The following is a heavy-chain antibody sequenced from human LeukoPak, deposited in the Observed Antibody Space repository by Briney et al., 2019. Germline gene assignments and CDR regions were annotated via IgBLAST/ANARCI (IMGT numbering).Heavy chain of an antibody. J-gene: IGHJ3*02. CDR3: AREGLRDAFDI. CDR2: ISGSGGST. V-gene: IGHV3-23*01. D-gene: IGHD4-17*01. CDR1: GFTFSSYG. Sequence: GGSLRLSCGASGFTFSSYGMNWVRQAPGKGLEWVSTISGSGGSTYYADSVKGRFTISRDNAKNSLFLQMSSLRAEDTAVYYCAREGLRDAFDIWGQGTMVTVSS.